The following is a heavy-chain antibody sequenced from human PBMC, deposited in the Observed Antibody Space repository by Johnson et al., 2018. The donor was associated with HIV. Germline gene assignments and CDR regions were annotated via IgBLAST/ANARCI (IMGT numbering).Heavy chain of an antibody. D-gene: IGHD6-13*01. J-gene: IGHJ3*02. CDR3: AREGGYSSSCYSHRPVGAFEI. V-gene: IGHV3-30*02. CDR2: IRYDGSYK. Sequence: QVQLVESGGGVVQPGGSLRLSCAASGFTFSSYGMHWVRQAPGKGLEWVAFIRYDGSYKYYVDSVKGRFTISRDNSKNTLYLQMNSLRAEDTAVYYCAREGGYSSSCYSHRPVGAFEIWGQGTMVTVSS. CDR1: GFTFSSYG.